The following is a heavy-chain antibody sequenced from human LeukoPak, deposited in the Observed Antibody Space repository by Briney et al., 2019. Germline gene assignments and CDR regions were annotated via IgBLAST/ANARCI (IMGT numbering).Heavy chain of an antibody. CDR2: ISGSDGST. D-gene: IGHD3-10*01. Sequence: PGGSLRLSCAASGFTFSTYAMRWVRQAPGKGLEWFSSISGSDGSTYYADSVKGRFTISRDNSKNTLYLQMNSLRAEDTAVYYCAKGESHPKYYFDYWGQGTLVTVSS. CDR3: AKGESHPKYYFDY. CDR1: GFTFSTYA. V-gene: IGHV3-23*01. J-gene: IGHJ4*02.